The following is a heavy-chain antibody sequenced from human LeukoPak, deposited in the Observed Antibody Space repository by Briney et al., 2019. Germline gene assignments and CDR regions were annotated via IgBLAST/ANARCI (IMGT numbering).Heavy chain of an antibody. CDR3: AKGRIAVAAFFDY. CDR2: ISGSGGST. CDR1: GFTFSSYA. V-gene: IGHV3-23*01. J-gene: IGHJ4*02. Sequence: GGSLILSCAASGFTFSSYAMNWVRQAPGKGLEWVSAISGSGGSTYYADSVKGRFTISRDNSKNTLYLQMNSLRAEDTAVYYCAKGRIAVAAFFDYWGQGTLVTVSS. D-gene: IGHD6-19*01.